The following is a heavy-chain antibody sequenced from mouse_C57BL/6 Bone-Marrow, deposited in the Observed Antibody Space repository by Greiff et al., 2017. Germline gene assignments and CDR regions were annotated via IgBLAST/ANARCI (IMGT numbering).Heavy chain of an antibody. J-gene: IGHJ1*03. V-gene: IGHV1-81*01. CDR1: GYTFTSYG. CDR2: IYPRSGNT. CDR3: ARDDYGGDWYFDV. Sequence: QVQLQQSGAELARPGASVKLSCKASGYTFTSYGISWVKQRTGQGLEWIGEIYPRSGNTSYNEKFKGKATLTADKSSSTAYMELRRLTSEDSAVYFSARDDYGGDWYFDVWGTGTTVTVSS. D-gene: IGHD1-1*02.